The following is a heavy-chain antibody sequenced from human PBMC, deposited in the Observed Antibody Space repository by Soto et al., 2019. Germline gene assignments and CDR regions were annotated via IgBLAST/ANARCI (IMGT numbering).Heavy chain of an antibody. CDR3: AREGSWPYYYYGMDV. V-gene: IGHV1-18*01. CDR2: ISAYNGDT. D-gene: IGHD6-13*01. J-gene: IGHJ6*02. CDR1: GYTFTTYG. Sequence: QVQLVQSGDEVKKPGASVKVSCKASGYTFTTYGISWVRQAPGQGLEWMGWISAYNGDTKYAQNVQDRVSMTTDTPTSTAYMEFRSLRSDDTAVYYCAREGSWPYYYYGMDVWGQGTTVTVSS.